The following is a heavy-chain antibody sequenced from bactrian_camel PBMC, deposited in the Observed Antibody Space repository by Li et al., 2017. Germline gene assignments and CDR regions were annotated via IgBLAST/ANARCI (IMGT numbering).Heavy chain of an antibody. V-gene: IGHV3S42*01. CDR1: GFTDPSYC. CDR2: IDSGGRSDFGTS. Sequence: DVQLVESGGCSVQAGGSLTLSCSASGFTDPSYCVGWFRQAPGEAREDVAHIDSGGRSDFGTSSYADSVKGRFAVSLNSAKNTMYLEMNNLTPEDTAIYYCAADPPDYSGYGVDCGMNDEFKYWGQGTQVTVS. CDR3: AADPPDYSGYGVDCGMNDEFKY. D-gene: IGHD4*01. J-gene: IGHJ4*01.